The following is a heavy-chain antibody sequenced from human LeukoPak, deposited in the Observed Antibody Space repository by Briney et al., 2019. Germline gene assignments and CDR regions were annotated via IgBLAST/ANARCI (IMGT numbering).Heavy chain of an antibody. CDR1: GGSVSSGSYY. Sequence: SETLSLTCTVSGGSVSSGSYYWSWIRQPPGKGLEWIGYIYYSGSTNYNPSLKSRVTISVDTSKNQFSLKLSSVTAADTAVYYCARVRSGWYNPHFDYWGQGTLVTVSS. J-gene: IGHJ4*02. V-gene: IGHV4-61*01. D-gene: IGHD6-19*01. CDR3: ARVRSGWYNPHFDY. CDR2: IYYSGST.